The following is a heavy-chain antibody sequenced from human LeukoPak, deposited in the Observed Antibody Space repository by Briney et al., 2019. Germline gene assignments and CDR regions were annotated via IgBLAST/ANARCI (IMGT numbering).Heavy chain of an antibody. Sequence: GGSLRLSCAASGFTFSNAWMSWVRQAPGKGLEWVGRSKSKTDGGTTDYAAPVKGRFTISRDDSKNTLYLQMNSLKTEDTAVYYYTPHYGDYEGDNWFDPWGQGTLVTVSS. D-gene: IGHD4-17*01. CDR3: TPHYGDYEGDNWFDP. V-gene: IGHV3-15*01. J-gene: IGHJ5*02. CDR2: SKSKTDGGTT. CDR1: GFTFSNAW.